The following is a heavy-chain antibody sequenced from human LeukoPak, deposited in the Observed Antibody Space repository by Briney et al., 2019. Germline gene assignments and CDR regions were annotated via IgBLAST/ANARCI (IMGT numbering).Heavy chain of an antibody. V-gene: IGHV3-23*01. CDR3: ARGGGYSSRGDFDY. J-gene: IGHJ4*02. CDR1: GFTFSSYA. Sequence: GSLRLSCAASGFTFSSYAVSWVRQAPGKGLAWVSAISDSGGSTQYADSVKGRFIISRDNSKNTLYLQMNSLRAEDTAVYYCARGGGYSSRGDFDYWGQGTLVTVSS. CDR2: ISDSGGST. D-gene: IGHD5-18*01.